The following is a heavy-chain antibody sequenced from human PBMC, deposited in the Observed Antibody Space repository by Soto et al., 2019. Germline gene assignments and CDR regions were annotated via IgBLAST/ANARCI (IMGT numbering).Heavy chain of an antibody. J-gene: IGHJ5*02. CDR3: ARDGGLRGYCSNTSCFFSDNWFDP. CDR2: IWYDGSNK. CDR1: GFTFSSYG. Sequence: QVQLVESGGGVVQPGRSLRLSCAASGFTFSSYGMHWVRQAPGKGLEWVAVIWYDGSNKYYADSVKGRFTISRDNSKNTLYLQMNSLRAEDTAVYYCARDGGLRGYCSNTSCFFSDNWFDPWGQGTLVTVSS. D-gene: IGHD2-2*01. V-gene: IGHV3-33*01.